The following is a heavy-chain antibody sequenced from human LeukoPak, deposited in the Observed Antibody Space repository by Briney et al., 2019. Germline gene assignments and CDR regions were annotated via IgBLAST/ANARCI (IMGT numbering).Heavy chain of an antibody. CDR1: GYTFTSYY. Sequence: ASVKVSCKASGYTFTSYYMHWVRQAPGQGLEWMGIINPSGGSTSYAQKFQGRVTMTRDTSISTAYMELSRLRSDDTAVYYCARKWPRSTSCCRDAFDIWGQGTMVTVSS. CDR2: INPSGGST. V-gene: IGHV1-46*01. D-gene: IGHD2-2*01. J-gene: IGHJ3*02. CDR3: ARKWPRSTSCCRDAFDI.